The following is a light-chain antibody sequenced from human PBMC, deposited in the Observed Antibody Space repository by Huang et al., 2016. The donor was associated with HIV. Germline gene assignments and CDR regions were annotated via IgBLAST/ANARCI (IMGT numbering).Light chain of an antibody. CDR3: QQYYSTPSLT. Sequence: DIQMTQSPSSLSSSAGDRVTITCRASQDIRNSLAWYQQKPGRAPILLLYASSRMQNGIPSRFSGSGSGTDYTLTISGLQPEDFATYYCQQYYSTPSLTFGGGTKVEIK. J-gene: IGKJ4*01. V-gene: IGKV1-NL1*01. CDR2: ASS. CDR1: QDIRNS.